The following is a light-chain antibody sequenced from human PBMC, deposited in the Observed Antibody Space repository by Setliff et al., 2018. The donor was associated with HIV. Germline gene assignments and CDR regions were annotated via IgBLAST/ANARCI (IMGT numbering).Light chain of an antibody. CDR1: SSDFGPENY. CDR3: CSNAARPTFYV. CDR2: DVS. Sequence: QSVLTQPRSVSGSPGQSVTISCTGTSSDFGPENYVSWYQQSPGKAPKLLIYDVSKRPPGVPDRFSGSKSDNTASLTISGLQAEDEGDYYCCSNAARPTFYVFGTGTKV. J-gene: IGLJ1*01. V-gene: IGLV2-11*01.